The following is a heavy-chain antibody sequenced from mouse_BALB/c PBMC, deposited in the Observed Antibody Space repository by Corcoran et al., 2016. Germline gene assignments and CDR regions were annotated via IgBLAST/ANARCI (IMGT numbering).Heavy chain of an antibody. D-gene: IGHD2-2*01. CDR2: INPYNGAT. V-gene: IGHV1-26*01. CDR1: GYSFTGYY. J-gene: IGHJ4*01. Sequence: EVQLQQSGPELVKPGASVKISCKASGYSFTGYYMHWVKQSHVKSLEWIGRINPYNGATSYNQNFKDKASLTVDKSSSTAYMELHSLTSEDSAVYYSARDYGYDLYAMDYWGQGTSVTVSS. CDR3: ARDYGYDLYAMDY.